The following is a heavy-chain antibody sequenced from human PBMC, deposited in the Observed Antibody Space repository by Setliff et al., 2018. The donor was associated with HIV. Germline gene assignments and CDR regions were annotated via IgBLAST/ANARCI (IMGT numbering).Heavy chain of an antibody. D-gene: IGHD3-10*01. CDR1: GYTLSELS. CDR3: AASISSRHYYGSAL. Sequence: ASVKVSCKISGYTLSELSMHWVRQAPGKGLDWMVGFNPEEGKTIYAQKFQGRVTMTEDTSTDTAFMDLNNLRSEDTAVYYCAASISSRHYYGSALWGRGTLVTVSS. J-gene: IGHJ2*01. V-gene: IGHV1-24*01. CDR2: FNPEEGKT.